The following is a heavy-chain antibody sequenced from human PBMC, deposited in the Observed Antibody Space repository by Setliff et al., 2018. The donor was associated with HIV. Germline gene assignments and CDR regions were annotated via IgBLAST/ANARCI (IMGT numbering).Heavy chain of an antibody. Sequence: GGSLRLSCAVSGFNFRTYSMNWVRQAPGKGLEWVASISSSTAAIDYADSVKGRFAISRDNTGNSLYLQMNSLRVEDTAMYYCAKVFRSSTMLLVGFDYWGLGTLVTVSS. D-gene: IGHD3-22*01. V-gene: IGHV3-21*04. CDR2: ISSSTAAI. CDR1: GFNFRTYS. J-gene: IGHJ4*02. CDR3: AKVFRSSTMLLVGFDY.